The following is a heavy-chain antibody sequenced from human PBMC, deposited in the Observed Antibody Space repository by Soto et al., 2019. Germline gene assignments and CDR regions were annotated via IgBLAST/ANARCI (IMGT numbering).Heavy chain of an antibody. CDR1: VVTFTMYI. J-gene: IGHJ4*02. Sequence: PWSSPPLLCAASVVTFTMYIMNLVGQAPGKVLEWVSSISSTTNYIYYGDSMKGRFTISRDNAKNSLYLEMNSLRAYDTAVYYCARESEDLTSNFDYWGQGTMVTCSS. V-gene: IGHV3-21*06. CDR3: ARESEDLTSNFDY. CDR2: ISSTTNYI.